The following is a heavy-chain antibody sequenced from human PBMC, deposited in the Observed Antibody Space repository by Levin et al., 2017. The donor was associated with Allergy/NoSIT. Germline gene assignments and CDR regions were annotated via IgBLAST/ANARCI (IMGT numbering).Heavy chain of an antibody. CDR2: ISSSSSYI. CDR1: GFTFSSYS. V-gene: IGHV3-21*01. D-gene: IGHD2-15*01. Sequence: GESLKISCAASGFTFSSYSMNWVRQAPGKGLEWVSSISSSSSYIYYADSVKGRFTISRDNAKNSLYLQMNSLRAEDTAVYYCARDLGGCSGGSCYLFDYWGQGTLVTVSS. J-gene: IGHJ4*02. CDR3: ARDLGGCSGGSCYLFDY.